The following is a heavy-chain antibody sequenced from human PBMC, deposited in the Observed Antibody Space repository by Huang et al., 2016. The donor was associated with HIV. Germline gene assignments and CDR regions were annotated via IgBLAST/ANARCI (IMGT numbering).Heavy chain of an antibody. J-gene: IGHJ4*02. D-gene: IGHD4-17*01. V-gene: IGHV5-51*01. CDR3: ARLFDYGDTFDF. CDR1: GYSFSSYW. Sequence: DVQLVQSGAEVKKPGEPPKISCQGSGYSFSSYWIGWVRQMPGKGLEWMWIIYPGDSDTTYSPSFQGQVTISADKSINTAYLQWSDLKASDTAMYYCARLFDYGDTFDFWGQGTLVTVSS. CDR2: IYPGDSDT.